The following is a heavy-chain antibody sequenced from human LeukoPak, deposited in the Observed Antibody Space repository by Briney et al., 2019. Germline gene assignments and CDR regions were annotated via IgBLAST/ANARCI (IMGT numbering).Heavy chain of an antibody. CDR3: ARGVGSSGWTYFDY. D-gene: IGHD6-19*01. J-gene: IGHJ4*02. V-gene: IGHV1-8*01. CDR2: MNPNSGNT. CDR1: GYTFTSYD. Sequence: ASVKVSCKASGYTFTSYDINWVRQATGQGLEWMGWMNPNSGNTGYAQKFQGRVTMTRNTSISTAYMELSSLRSEDTAVYYCARGVGSSGWTYFDYWGQGTLVTVSS.